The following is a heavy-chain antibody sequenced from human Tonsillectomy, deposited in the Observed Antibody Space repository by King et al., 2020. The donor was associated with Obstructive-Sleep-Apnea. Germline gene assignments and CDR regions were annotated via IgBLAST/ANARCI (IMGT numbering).Heavy chain of an antibody. D-gene: IGHD3-22*01. CDR1: GFTFSSYS. CDR2: ISYDGNKK. Sequence: VQLVESGGGVVQPGRSLRLSCAASGFTFSSYSMHWVRQAPGKGLEWGALISYDGNKKYYADSVKGRFTISRDNSKSALFLQMNSLRAEDTAVYYCAYFDSSGYYSYFDYWGQGTLVTVSS. J-gene: IGHJ4*02. CDR3: AYFDSSGYYSYFDY. V-gene: IGHV3-30-3*01.